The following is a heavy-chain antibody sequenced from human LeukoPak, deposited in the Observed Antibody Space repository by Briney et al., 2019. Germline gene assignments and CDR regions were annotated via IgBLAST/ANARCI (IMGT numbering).Heavy chain of an antibody. D-gene: IGHD3-10*01. CDR3: ARARSSVWFGDSTFDP. J-gene: IGHJ5*02. CDR1: GGSFSGYY. V-gene: IGHV4-34*01. Sequence: SETLSLTCAVYGGSFSGYYWSWIRQPPGKGLEWIGEINHSGSTNYNPSLKSRVTISVDTSKNQFSLKLSSVTATDTAVYYCARARSSVWFGDSTFDPWGQGTLVTVSS. CDR2: INHSGST.